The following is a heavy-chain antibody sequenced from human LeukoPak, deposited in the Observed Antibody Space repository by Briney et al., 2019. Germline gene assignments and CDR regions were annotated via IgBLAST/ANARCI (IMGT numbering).Heavy chain of an antibody. J-gene: IGHJ5*02. Sequence: SETLSLTCAVYGGSFSGYYWSWIRQPPGKGLEWIGEINHSGSTNYNPSLKSRVTIPVDTSKNQFSLKLSSVTAADTAVYYCARGRRWLRYTVELLKYNRFDPWGQGTLDTVSS. CDR1: GGSFSGYY. D-gene: IGHD5-12*01. CDR3: ARGRRWLRYTVELLKYNRFDP. CDR2: INHSGST. V-gene: IGHV4-34*01.